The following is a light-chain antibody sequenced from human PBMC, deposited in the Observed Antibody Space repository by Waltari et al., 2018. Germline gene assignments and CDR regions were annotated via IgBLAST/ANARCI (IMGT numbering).Light chain of an antibody. J-gene: IGLJ3*02. Sequence: QSALTQPASVSGSPGQSITIPCTGTSSDVGGYNYVYWYQQHPGKAPKLMIYNVSNRAAGVSNRFSGSKSGNTASLTISGLQAEDEADFYCSSYTNTGTRVFGGGTKLTVL. V-gene: IGLV2-14*03. CDR1: SSDVGGYNY. CDR3: SSYTNTGTRV. CDR2: NVS.